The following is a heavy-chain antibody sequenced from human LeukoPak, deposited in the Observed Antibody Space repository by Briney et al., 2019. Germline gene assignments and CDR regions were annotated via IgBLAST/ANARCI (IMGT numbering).Heavy chain of an antibody. Sequence: GGSLRLSCAASGFSSSSHWMTWVRQAPGKGPEWVANIKPDGSEKYYVDSVKGRFTISRDNAKNSLYLQMNSLRAEDTAVYYCARDWSWASDYWGQGTLVTVSS. V-gene: IGHV3-7*01. CDR2: IKPDGSEK. CDR1: GFSSSSHW. D-gene: IGHD1-26*01. CDR3: ARDWSWASDY. J-gene: IGHJ4*02.